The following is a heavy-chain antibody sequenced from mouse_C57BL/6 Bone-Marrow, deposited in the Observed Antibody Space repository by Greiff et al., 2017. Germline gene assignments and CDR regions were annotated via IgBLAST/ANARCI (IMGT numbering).Heavy chain of an antibody. D-gene: IGHD2-2*01. V-gene: IGHV1-52*01. CDR1: GYTFTSYW. CDR3: ARYLVRKGFDY. Sequence: QVQLKQPGAELVRPGSSVKLSCKASGYTFTSYWMHWVKQRPIQGLEWIGNIDPSDSETHYNQKFKDKATLTVDKSSSTAYMQLSSLTSEDSAVYYCARYLVRKGFDYWGQGTTLTVSS. CDR2: IDPSDSET. J-gene: IGHJ2*01.